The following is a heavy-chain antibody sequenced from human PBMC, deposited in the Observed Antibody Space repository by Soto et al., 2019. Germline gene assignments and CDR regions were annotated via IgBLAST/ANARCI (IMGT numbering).Heavy chain of an antibody. J-gene: IGHJ4*02. V-gene: IGHV4-39*01. CDR2: IYYNGNS. CDR3: ARQTGGFGYYFDY. Sequence: ASETLSLTCTVSGGSISRGGSYWYWIRQRPGKELEWIGAIYYNGNSWYNPSLKSQVTISVDTSKNQFSVKLSSVTAADTAVYYCARQTGGFGYYFDYWGQGTLVTVSS. D-gene: IGHD3-16*01. CDR1: GGSISRGGSY.